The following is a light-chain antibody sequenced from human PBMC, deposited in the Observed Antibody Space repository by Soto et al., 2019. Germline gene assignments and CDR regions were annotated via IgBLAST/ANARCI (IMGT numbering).Light chain of an antibody. CDR1: QSISSW. J-gene: IGKJ1*01. CDR3: QQSYSTPK. V-gene: IGKV1-39*01. CDR2: AAS. Sequence: DIQMTQSPSTLSASVVYRVTITFRASQSISSWLAWYQQKPGKAPKLLIYAASSLQSGVPSRFSGSGSGTDFTLTISSLQPEDFATYYCQQSYSTPKFGQGTKVDIK.